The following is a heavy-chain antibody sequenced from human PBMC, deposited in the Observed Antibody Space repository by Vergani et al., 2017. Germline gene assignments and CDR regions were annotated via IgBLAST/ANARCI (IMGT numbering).Heavy chain of an antibody. CDR3: VHRLGYFDWDGAFDV. CDR1: GYSFSSYD. J-gene: IGHJ3*01. D-gene: IGHD3-9*01. CDR2: MNPNSGTT. V-gene: IGHV1-8*01. Sequence: QVQLVQSGAAVKKPGASVKVSCRASGYSFSSYDISWVRQATGQGLEWMGWMNPNSGTTGYAQKFQGRVTMTKDTSKNEVILTMATMDPVDTATYYCVHRLGYFDWDGAFDVWGPGTMVTVSS.